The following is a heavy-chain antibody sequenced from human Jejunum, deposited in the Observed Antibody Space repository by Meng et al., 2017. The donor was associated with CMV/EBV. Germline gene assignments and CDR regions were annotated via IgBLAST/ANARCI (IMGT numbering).Heavy chain of an antibody. CDR2: INTNTGNT. D-gene: IGHD1-26*01. CDR1: RYTFIGYS. V-gene: IGHV7-4-1*02. J-gene: IGHJ4*02. Sequence: SCKASRYTFIGYSINRVRQAPGEGLEWMGWINTNTGNTTYAQGFTGRFVFSLDTSVNTAYLQISSLKAEDTAVYYCARAVLGATNLDYWGQGTLVTVSS. CDR3: ARAVLGATNLDY.